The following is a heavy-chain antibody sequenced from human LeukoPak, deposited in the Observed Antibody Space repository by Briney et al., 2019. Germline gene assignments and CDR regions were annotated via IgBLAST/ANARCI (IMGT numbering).Heavy chain of an antibody. D-gene: IGHD3-22*01. Sequence: SVKVSCKASGGTFSSYAISWVRQAPGQGLEWMGGIIPIFGTANYAQKFQGRVTITTDESTSTAYMELSSLRSEDTAVYYCAASPITMIVVVPFHFDYWGQGTLVTVSS. V-gene: IGHV1-69*05. CDR2: IIPIFGTA. CDR3: AASPITMIVVVPFHFDY. CDR1: GGTFSSYA. J-gene: IGHJ4*02.